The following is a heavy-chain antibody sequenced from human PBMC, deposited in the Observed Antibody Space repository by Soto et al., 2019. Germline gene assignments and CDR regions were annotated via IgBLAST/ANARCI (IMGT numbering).Heavy chain of an antibody. CDR2: IIPIFGTA. J-gene: IGHJ5*02. CDR1: GGTFSSYA. Sequence: SVNVSCNASGGTFSSYAISWVRQAPGQGLEWMGGIIPIFGTANYAQKLQSRVTITADKSTSTAYMELSSLRSEDTAVYYCARNSMVRGVIIAPKYNWFDPWGQGTLVTVSS. D-gene: IGHD3-10*01. V-gene: IGHV1-69*06. CDR3: ARNSMVRGVIIAPKYNWFDP.